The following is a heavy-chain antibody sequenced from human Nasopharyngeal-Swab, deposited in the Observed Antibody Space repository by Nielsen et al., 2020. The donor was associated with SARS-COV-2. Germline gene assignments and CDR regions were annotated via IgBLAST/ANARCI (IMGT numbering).Heavy chain of an antibody. CDR1: GYTFTSYD. V-gene: IGHV1-8*01. J-gene: IGHJ4*02. CDR2: MNPNSGNT. Sequence: ASVKVSCKASGYTFTSYDINWVRQATGQGLEWMGWMNPNSGNTGYAQKFQGRVTMTRNTSISTAYMELGSLRSEDTAVYYCARDNWDPERFDYWGQGTLVTVSS. CDR3: ARDNWDPERFDY. D-gene: IGHD1-20*01.